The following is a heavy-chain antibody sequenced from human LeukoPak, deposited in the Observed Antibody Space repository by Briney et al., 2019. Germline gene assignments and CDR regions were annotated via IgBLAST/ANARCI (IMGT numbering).Heavy chain of an antibody. Sequence: GGSLRLSCAASGFIFSDYYMTWIRQAPGKGLEWVSYISSSSSYTSYADSVKGRFTISRDNAKNSLYLQMNSLRAEDTAVYYCARRIAVAGAFDYWGQGTLVTVSS. D-gene: IGHD6-19*01. CDR2: ISSSSSYT. J-gene: IGHJ4*02. CDR3: ARRIAVAGAFDY. CDR1: GFIFSDYY. V-gene: IGHV3-11*06.